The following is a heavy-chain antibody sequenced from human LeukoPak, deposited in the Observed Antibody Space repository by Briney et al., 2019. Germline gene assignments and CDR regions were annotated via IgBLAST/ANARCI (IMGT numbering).Heavy chain of an antibody. CDR1: GGTFSSYA. CDR2: IIPIFDTT. J-gene: IGHJ6*03. CDR3: ARAIRGSKIASRYYFYYMDI. Sequence: ASVKVSCKASGGTFSSYAINWVRQAPGQGLEWMGGIIPIFDTTNYAQNFQGRVTITVDKSTNTAYMELSSLRSEDTAVYYCARAIRGSKIASRYYFYYMDIWGKGITVTVSS. V-gene: IGHV1-69*06. D-gene: IGHD3-10*01.